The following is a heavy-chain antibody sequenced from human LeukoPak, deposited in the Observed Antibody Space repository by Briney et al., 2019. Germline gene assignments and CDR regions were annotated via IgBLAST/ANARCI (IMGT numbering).Heavy chain of an antibody. CDR1: GGSISSYY. V-gene: IGHV4-4*07. Sequence: PSETLSLTCTVSGGSISSYYWSWIRQPAGKGLEWIGRIYTSGSTNYNPSLKSRVTMSVDTSKNQFSLKLSSVTAADTAVYYCAGQRGYCSSTSCYALDFWGQGTLVTVSS. J-gene: IGHJ4*02. CDR3: AGQRGYCSSTSCYALDF. D-gene: IGHD2-2*01. CDR2: IYTSGST.